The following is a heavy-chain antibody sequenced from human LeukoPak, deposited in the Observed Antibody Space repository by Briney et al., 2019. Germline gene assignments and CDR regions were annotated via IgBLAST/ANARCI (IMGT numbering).Heavy chain of an antibody. J-gene: IGHJ4*02. CDR3: ARDQRRFGELLRFDY. D-gene: IGHD3-10*01. CDR2: IYSGGST. Sequence: PGGSLRLSCAASGFTVSSNYMGWVRQAPGKGLEWVSVIYSGGSTYYADSVKGRFTISRDNSKNTLYLQMNSLRAEDTAVYYCARDQRRFGELLRFDYWGQGTLVTVSS. CDR1: GFTVSSNY. V-gene: IGHV3-53*01.